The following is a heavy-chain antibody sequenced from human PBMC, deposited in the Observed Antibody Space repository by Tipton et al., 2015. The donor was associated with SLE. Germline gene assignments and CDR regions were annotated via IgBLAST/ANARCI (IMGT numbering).Heavy chain of an antibody. V-gene: IGHV4-59*08. CDR3: VRLELPATKADY. J-gene: IGHJ4*02. D-gene: IGHD5-24*01. Sequence: LRLSCTVSGGSISSFYWSWIRQPPGKGLEWLGTIYHSGTTYYNPSLKSRLTLSIDTSKNQFSLKLSSVTAADTAVYYCVRLELPATKADYWGPGTLVTVSS. CDR2: IYHSGTT. CDR1: GGSISSFY.